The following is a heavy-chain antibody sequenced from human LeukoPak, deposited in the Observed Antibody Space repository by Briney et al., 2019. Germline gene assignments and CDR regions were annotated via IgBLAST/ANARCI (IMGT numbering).Heavy chain of an antibody. CDR2: ISGSGGGT. J-gene: IGHJ4*02. CDR3: AKAYGSGSNGVYYFDY. CDR1: GFTFSTYA. D-gene: IGHD3-10*01. V-gene: IGHV3-23*01. Sequence: GGSLRLSCAASGFTFSTYAMSWVRQAPGKGLEWVSAISGSGGGTYYADPVKGRVTISRDNSKNTLYLQMNSLRAEDTAVYYCAKAYGSGSNGVYYFDYWGQGTLVTVSS.